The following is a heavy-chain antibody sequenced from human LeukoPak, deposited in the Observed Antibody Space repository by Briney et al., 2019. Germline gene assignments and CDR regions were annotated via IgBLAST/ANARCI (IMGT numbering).Heavy chain of an antibody. Sequence: GGSLRLSCAASAASGFTFSNYGMHWVRQAPGKGLEWVAVISFDGSNNCYADSVKGRFTISRDNSKNTLYLQMNSLRAEDTAVYYCARVDSTERLLDYWGQGTLVTVSS. CDR1: GFTFSNYG. J-gene: IGHJ4*02. CDR2: ISFDGSNN. V-gene: IGHV3-30*03. D-gene: IGHD1-1*01. CDR3: ARVDSTERLLDY.